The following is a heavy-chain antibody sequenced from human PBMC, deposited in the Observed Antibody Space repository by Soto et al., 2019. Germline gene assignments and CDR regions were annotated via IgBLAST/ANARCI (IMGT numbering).Heavy chain of an antibody. CDR1: GFTFSSYA. CDR3: AKDPYSGSNDYYHYYDMDV. D-gene: IGHD1-26*01. V-gene: IGHV3-23*01. CDR2: ISGSGGST. J-gene: IGHJ6*02. Sequence: EVQLLESGGGLVQPGGSLRLSCAASGFTFSSYAMSWVRQAPGKGLEWVSGISGSGGSTYYADSVKGRFTISRDNSKNTLYLQMNSLRAEDTAVYYCAKDPYSGSNDYYHYYDMDVWAKGPRSPSP.